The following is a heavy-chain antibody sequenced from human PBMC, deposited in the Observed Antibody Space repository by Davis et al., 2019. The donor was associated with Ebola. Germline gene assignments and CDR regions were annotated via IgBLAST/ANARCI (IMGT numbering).Heavy chain of an antibody. D-gene: IGHD1-26*01. CDR2: ISSSGSTI. V-gene: IGHV3-48*03. CDR3: ARLKAIVGANYYYYGMDV. Sequence: GESLKISCAASGFTFSSYEMNWVRQAPGKGLEWVSYISSSGSTIYYADSVKGRFTISRDNARNSLHLQMSSLRVEDTAVYYCARLKAIVGANYYYYGMDVWGQGTTVTVSS. CDR1: GFTFSSYE. J-gene: IGHJ6*02.